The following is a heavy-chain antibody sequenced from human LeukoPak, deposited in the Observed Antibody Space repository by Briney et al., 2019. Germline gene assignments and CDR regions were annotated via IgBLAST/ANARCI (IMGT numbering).Heavy chain of an antibody. J-gene: IGHJ6*02. Sequence: SVKASCKASGGTFSSYAISWVRQAPGQGLEWMGRIIPIFGIANYAQKFQGRVTITADKSTSTAYMELSSLRSEDTAVYYCARDKGDYKYYYYGMDVWGQGTTVTVSS. CDR3: ARDKGDYKYYYYGMDV. CDR2: IIPIFGIA. V-gene: IGHV1-69*04. D-gene: IGHD4-17*01. CDR1: GGTFSSYA.